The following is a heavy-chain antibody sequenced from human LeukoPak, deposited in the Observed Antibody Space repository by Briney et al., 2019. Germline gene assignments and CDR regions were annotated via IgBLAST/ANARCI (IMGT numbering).Heavy chain of an antibody. CDR3: ASPVEMSTVRAFDI. D-gene: IGHD5-24*01. J-gene: IGHJ3*02. CDR2: IYPRDSDT. CDR1: GYRFTNYW. Sequence: GESLKISCKGSGYRFTNYWIGWVRQMPGKGLEWMGSIYPRDSDTIYSPSFQGQVTISADRSISTAYLQWTNLKASDTAMYYCASPVEMSTVRAFDIWSQGTMVTVSS. V-gene: IGHV5-51*01.